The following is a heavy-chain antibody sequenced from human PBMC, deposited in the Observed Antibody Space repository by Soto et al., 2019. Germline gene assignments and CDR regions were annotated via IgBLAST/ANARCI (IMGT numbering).Heavy chain of an antibody. J-gene: IGHJ4*02. CDR3: AKGARTTYSTRFDY. D-gene: IGHD1-1*01. V-gene: IGHV3-9*01. CDR2: ISWNSGSI. Sequence: EVQLVESGGGLVQPGRSLRLSCAASGFTFDDYAMHWVRQAPGKGLEWVSGISWNSGSIGYADSVKGRFTISRDNAKNSLYLQMNSLRAEDTALYYCAKGARTTYSTRFDYWGQGTLVTVSS. CDR1: GFTFDDYA.